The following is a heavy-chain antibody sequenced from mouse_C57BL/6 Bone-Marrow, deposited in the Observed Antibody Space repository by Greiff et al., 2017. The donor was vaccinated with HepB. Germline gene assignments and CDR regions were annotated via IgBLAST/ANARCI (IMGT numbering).Heavy chain of an antibody. CDR2: ISSGGSYT. CDR1: GFTFSSYG. Sequence: EVQLQESGGDLVKPGGSLKLSCAASGFTFSSYGMSWVRQTPDKRLEWVATISSGGSYTYYPDSVKGRFTISRDNAKNTLYLQMSSLKSEDTAMYYCASLRYFDYWGQGTTLTVSS. CDR3: ASLRYFDY. V-gene: IGHV5-6*01. J-gene: IGHJ2*01.